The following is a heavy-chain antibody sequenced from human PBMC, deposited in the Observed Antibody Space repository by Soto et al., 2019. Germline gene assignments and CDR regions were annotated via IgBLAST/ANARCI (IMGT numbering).Heavy chain of an antibody. CDR2: ISGDGGST. J-gene: IGHJ4*02. Sequence: GGSLRLSCAASGFTFDDYTMHWVRQAPGKGLEWVSPISGDGGSTYYADSVKGRFTISRDNSKNTLYLQMNSLRAEDTAVYYCAKDSYIVVVRLFDYWGQGTLVTVSS. V-gene: IGHV3-23*01. CDR3: AKDSYIVVVRLFDY. CDR1: GFTFDDYT. D-gene: IGHD2-2*01.